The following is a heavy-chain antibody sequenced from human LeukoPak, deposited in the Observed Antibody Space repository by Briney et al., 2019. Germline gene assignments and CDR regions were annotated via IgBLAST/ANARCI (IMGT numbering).Heavy chain of an antibody. CDR1: GDSLSNNNVA. J-gene: IGHJ4*02. Sequence: SQTLSLTCAISGDSLSNNNVAGNSSRQSPSRGLEWLGRTYYPSQWTHDYAISVKTRITINTDTSKNQFSPQLNSVTPEDTAVYCARECYSSFDYWDQGTLVTVSS. CDR2: TYYPSQWTH. D-gene: IGHD5-18*01. V-gene: IGHV6-1*01. CDR3: ARECYSSFDY.